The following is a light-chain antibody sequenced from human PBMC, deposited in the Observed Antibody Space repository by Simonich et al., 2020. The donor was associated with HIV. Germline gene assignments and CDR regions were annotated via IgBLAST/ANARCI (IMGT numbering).Light chain of an antibody. V-gene: IGKV4-1*01. J-gene: IGKJ2*01. CDR3: QQYYSSPHT. CDR2: WAS. Sequence: DIVMTQSPDSLAVSLGERATINCKSSQSILHSSNNKASLAWYQQKPGQPPELLIYWASTRESGVPDRFSGSGSGTDFTLTISSLQAEDVAVYYCQQYYSSPHTFGQGTRLEIK. CDR1: QSILHSSNNKAS.